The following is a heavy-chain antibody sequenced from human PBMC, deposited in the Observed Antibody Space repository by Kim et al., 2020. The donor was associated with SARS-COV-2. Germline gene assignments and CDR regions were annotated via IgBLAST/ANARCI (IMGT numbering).Heavy chain of an antibody. CDR3: ARDAKYYYDPDAFDI. J-gene: IGHJ3*02. CDR2: IWYDGSNK. CDR1: GFTFSSYG. V-gene: IGHV3-33*01. D-gene: IGHD3-22*01. Sequence: GGSLRLSCAASGFTFSSYGMHWVRQAPGKGLEWVAVIWYDGSNKYYADSVKGRFTISRDNSKNTLYLQMNSLRAEDTAVYYCARDAKYYYDPDAFDIWGQGTMVTVSS.